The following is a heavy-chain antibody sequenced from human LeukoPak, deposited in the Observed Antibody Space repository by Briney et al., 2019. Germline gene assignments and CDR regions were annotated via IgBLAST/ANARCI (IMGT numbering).Heavy chain of an antibody. Sequence: GGSLRLSCAASGFTFSSYAMSWVRQAPGKGLEWVSAMSGSGGSTYYADSVKGRFIISRDNSKNTLYLQMNSLRAEDTAVYYCAKGKDTYSYDSSGYYFGEYWGQGTLVTVSS. CDR1: GFTFSSYA. D-gene: IGHD3-22*01. J-gene: IGHJ4*02. V-gene: IGHV3-23*01. CDR3: AKGKDTYSYDSSGYYFGEY. CDR2: MSGSGGST.